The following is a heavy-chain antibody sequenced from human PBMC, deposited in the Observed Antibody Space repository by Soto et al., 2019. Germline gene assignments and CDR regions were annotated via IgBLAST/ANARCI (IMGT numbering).Heavy chain of an antibody. Sequence: QVQLVESGGGVVQPGRSLRLSCAASGFTFSSYAMHWVRQAPGKGLEWVAVISYDGSNKYYADSVKGRFTISRDNSKNTLYLQMNSLRAEYTAVYYCARASGSYRHFDYWGQGTLVTVSS. V-gene: IGHV3-30-3*01. CDR2: ISYDGSNK. J-gene: IGHJ4*02. CDR3: ARASGSYRHFDY. CDR1: GFTFSSYA. D-gene: IGHD1-26*01.